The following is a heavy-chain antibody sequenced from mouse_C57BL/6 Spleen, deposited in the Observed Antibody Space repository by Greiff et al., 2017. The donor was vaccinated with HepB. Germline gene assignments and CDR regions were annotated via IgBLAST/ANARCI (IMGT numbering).Heavy chain of an antibody. CDR3: ARDYYYGSSSPMDY. J-gene: IGHJ4*01. D-gene: IGHD1-1*01. V-gene: IGHV5-17*01. CDR2: ISSGSSTI. Sequence: EVKVVESGGGLVKPGGSLKLSCAASGFTFSDYGMHWVRQAPEKGLEWVAYISSGSSTIYYADTVKGRFTISRDNAKNTLFLQMTSLRSEDTAMYYCARDYYYGSSSPMDYWGQGTSVTVSS. CDR1: GFTFSDYG.